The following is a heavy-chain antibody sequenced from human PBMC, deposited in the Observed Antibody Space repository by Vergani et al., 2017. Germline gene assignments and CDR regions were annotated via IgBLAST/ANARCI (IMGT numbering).Heavy chain of an antibody. CDR2: IYSTGST. J-gene: IGHJ4*01. CDR3: ARMGGYDEGDSFRIGYFDS. D-gene: IGHD2-21*01. CDR1: GDSISSGVYY. V-gene: IGHV4-31*03. Sequence: QVQLQESGPGLVKPSQTLSLTCSVSGDSISSGVYYWIWIRQHPGKGLEWIGYIYSTGSTHHNPSLRRRINMSVDTSKNQFSLKLNSVTAADAAVYYCARMGGYDEGDSFRIGYFDSWGRGILVTVSS.